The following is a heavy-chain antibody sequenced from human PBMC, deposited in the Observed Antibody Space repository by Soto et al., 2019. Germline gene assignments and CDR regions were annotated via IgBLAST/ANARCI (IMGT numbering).Heavy chain of an antibody. D-gene: IGHD2-15*01. Sequence: MRLSCADSGFTFSSYAMHWVRQSPVKGLEWVAVISYDGSNKYYADSVKGRFTISRDNSKNTLYLQMNSLRAEDTAVYYCARDGTGEGSGGRCYYYGLEVWCQGTTVTVS. V-gene: IGHV3-30-3*01. CDR2: ISYDGSNK. J-gene: IGHJ6*02. CDR3: ARDGTGEGSGGRCYYYGLEV. CDR1: GFTFSSYA.